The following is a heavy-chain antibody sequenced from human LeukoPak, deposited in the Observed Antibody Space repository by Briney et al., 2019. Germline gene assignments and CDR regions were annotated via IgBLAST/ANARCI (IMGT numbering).Heavy chain of an antibody. Sequence: TGGSLRLSCAASGFTFSDYYMSWIRQAPGKGLEWVSYISSSGSTIYYADSVKGRFTISRDNAKNSLYLQMNSLRAEDTAVYYCARVTTVDRFYDYWGQGTLVTVSS. J-gene: IGHJ4*02. D-gene: IGHD4-17*01. CDR1: GFTFSDYY. CDR3: ARVTTVDRFYDY. CDR2: ISSSGSTI. V-gene: IGHV3-11*01.